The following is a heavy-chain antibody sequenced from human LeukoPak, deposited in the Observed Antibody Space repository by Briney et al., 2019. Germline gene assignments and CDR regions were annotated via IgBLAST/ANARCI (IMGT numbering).Heavy chain of an antibody. CDR1: GGSIGSYY. CDR2: IYYSGST. J-gene: IGHJ4*02. D-gene: IGHD3/OR15-3a*01. Sequence: SETLSLTCTVSGGSIGSYYWSWIRQPPGKGLEWIGYIYYSGSTNYNPSLKSRVTISVDTSKNQFSLKLSSVTAADTAVYYCVRHDGMILPVWGQGTLVTVSS. V-gene: IGHV4-59*01. CDR3: VRHDGMILPV.